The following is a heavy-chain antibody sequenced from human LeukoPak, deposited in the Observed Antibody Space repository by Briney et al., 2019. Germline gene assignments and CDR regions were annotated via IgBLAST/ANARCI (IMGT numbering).Heavy chain of an antibody. Sequence: PGGSLRLSCAASGFIFDDNAMHWVRQAPGKGLEWVSGISWNSDAKAYADPVRGRFTISRDNSKNSLYLQMNSLRPEDTAFYYCAKTNVAARPGGGAFDFWGQGTLVTVSS. CDR3: AKTNVAARPGGGAFDF. D-gene: IGHD6-6*01. V-gene: IGHV3-9*01. CDR2: ISWNSDAK. CDR1: GFIFDDNA. J-gene: IGHJ3*01.